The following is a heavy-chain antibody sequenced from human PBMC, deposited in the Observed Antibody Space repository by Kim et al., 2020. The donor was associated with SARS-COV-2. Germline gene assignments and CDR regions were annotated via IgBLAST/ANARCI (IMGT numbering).Heavy chain of an antibody. CDR1: GFTFSTYA. V-gene: IGHV3-30*18. J-gene: IGHJ4*03. Sequence: GGSLRLSCAASGFTFSTYAMHWVRQAPGKGPEWVAVISSDGNNKYYADSVKGRFTISRDNSINTLFLQMASLRPEDTAIYYCAKGVWTGMLNCACDCYLDASGHKALVTVSS. CDR3: AKGVWTGMLNCACDCYLDA. D-gene: IGHD2-21*01. CDR2: ISSDGNNK.